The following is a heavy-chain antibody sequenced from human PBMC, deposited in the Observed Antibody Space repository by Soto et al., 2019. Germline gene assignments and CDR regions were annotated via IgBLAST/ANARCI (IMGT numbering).Heavy chain of an antibody. J-gene: IGHJ4*02. Sequence: GGSLRLSCAASGFTFSSYAMNWVRQAPGKGLERVALISHDGINKYYADTVRGRFTISRDSSTNTLYLQMNSLRAADTAVYYCGRCTSTSCHLGSDYWGQGTLVTVS. CDR1: GFTFSSYA. V-gene: IGHV3-30-3*01. CDR2: ISHDGINK. D-gene: IGHD2-2*01. CDR3: GRCTSTSCHLGSDY.